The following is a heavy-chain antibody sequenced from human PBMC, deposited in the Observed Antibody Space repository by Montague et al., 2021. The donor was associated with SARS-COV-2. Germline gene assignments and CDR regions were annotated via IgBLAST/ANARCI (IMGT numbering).Heavy chain of an antibody. V-gene: IGHV4-59*08. J-gene: IGHJ3*02. CDR1: GGSINTYY. D-gene: IGHD3-10*01. CDR3: ARVTTKRTRYGSGSYRGFDAFDI. CDR2: IYYSWST. Sequence: SETLSLTCTVSGGSINTYYWNWIRQPPGKGLEWIGYIYYSWSTNYIPSLKSRVTISVDTSKNQFSLKLSSVTAADTAVYYCARVTTKRTRYGSGSYRGFDAFDIWGQGTMVTVSS.